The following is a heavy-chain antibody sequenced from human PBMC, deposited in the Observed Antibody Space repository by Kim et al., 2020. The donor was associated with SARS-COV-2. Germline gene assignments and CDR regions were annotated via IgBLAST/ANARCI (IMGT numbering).Heavy chain of an antibody. Sequence: SETLSLTCTVSGGSISSYYWSWIRQPPGKGLEWIGYIYYSGSTNYNPSLKSRVTISVDTSKNQFSLKLSSVTAADTAVYYCARAPGSGWDSNWFDPWGQGTLVTVSS. CDR2: IYYSGST. CDR1: GGSISSYY. J-gene: IGHJ5*02. D-gene: IGHD6-19*01. V-gene: IGHV4-59*13. CDR3: ARAPGSGWDSNWFDP.